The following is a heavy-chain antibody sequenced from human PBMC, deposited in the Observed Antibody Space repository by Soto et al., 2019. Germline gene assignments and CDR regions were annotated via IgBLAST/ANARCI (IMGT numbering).Heavy chain of an antibody. V-gene: IGHV4-34*01. J-gene: IGHJ4*02. CDR1: GGSFTGYY. CDR2: INHSGST. D-gene: IGHD2-2*01. Sequence: SETRSLTCPVYGGSFTGYYLSWIRQPPGKGLEWIGEINHSGSTNYNPSLKRRVTITGDTSKTQFSLKRSSVTAADTAVYYCARGTDQIVVVPAAKGKYYFDYWGQGTLVTVSS. CDR3: ARGTDQIVVVPAAKGKYYFDY.